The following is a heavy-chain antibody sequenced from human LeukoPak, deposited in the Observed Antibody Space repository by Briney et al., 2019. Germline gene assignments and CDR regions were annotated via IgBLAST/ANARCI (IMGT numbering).Heavy chain of an antibody. J-gene: IGHJ4*02. CDR1: GGSISSYY. V-gene: IGHV4-4*07. D-gene: IGHD2-15*01. Sequence: SETLSLTCTVSGGSISSYYWSWIRQPAGKGLEWIGRIYTSGSTNYSPSLKSRVTMSVDTSKNQFSLKLSSVTAADTAVYYCARDRQDCSGGSCEGVFDYWGQGTLVTVSS. CDR2: IYTSGST. CDR3: ARDRQDCSGGSCEGVFDY.